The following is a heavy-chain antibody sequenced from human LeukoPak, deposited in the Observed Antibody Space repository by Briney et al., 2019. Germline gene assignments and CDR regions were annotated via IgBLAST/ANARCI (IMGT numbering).Heavy chain of an antibody. CDR1: GFTFASYA. CDR3: AEVIRNQWLVPFDY. Sequence: GGSLRLSCAASGFTFASYALGWVRQAPGKGLEWVSDISDTGKYAYYVDSVKGRFTISRDNSKNTLYLQMNNLRAEDTAVYFCAEVIRNQWLVPFDYWGQGTLVTVSS. J-gene: IGHJ4*02. D-gene: IGHD6-19*01. CDR2: ISDTGKYA. V-gene: IGHV3-23*01.